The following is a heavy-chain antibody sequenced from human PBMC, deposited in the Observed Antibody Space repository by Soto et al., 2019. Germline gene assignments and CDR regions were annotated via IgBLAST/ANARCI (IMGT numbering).Heavy chain of an antibody. J-gene: IGHJ4*02. D-gene: IGHD3-10*01. CDR2: IDYDGTTT. V-gene: IGHV3-74*01. Sequence: EVRLVESGGGLVQPGGSLRLSCVVSGFSFDSYWMHWVRQAPGQGPVWVSRIDYDGTTTNYADFVKGRFTVSRDNARNTLYLQMNSLRAEDTAVYYCATVGTDYGSGSPYYSDYWGQGTLVTVSS. CDR3: ATVGTDYGSGSPYYSDY. CDR1: GFSFDSYW.